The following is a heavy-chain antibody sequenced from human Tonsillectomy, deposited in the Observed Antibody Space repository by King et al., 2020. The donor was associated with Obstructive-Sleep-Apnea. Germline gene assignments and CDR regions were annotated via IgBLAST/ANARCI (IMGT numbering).Heavy chain of an antibody. Sequence: VQLQESGPGLVKPSETLSLTCTVSGDSISSYYWSWIRQPAGKGLEWIGRIYTSGSTNSNPSLKSRVTMSVDSSKNQFSLKLSSVTAADTAVYYCASIAVAGTSHHDYWGQGTLVTVSS. CDR1: GDSISSYY. D-gene: IGHD6-19*01. CDR2: IYTSGST. CDR3: ASIAVAGTSHHDY. J-gene: IGHJ4*02. V-gene: IGHV4-4*07.